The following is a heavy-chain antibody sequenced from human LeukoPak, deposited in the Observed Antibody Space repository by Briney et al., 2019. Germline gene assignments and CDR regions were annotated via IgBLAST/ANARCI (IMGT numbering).Heavy chain of an antibody. J-gene: IGHJ4*02. CDR1: GFTFSSHG. V-gene: IGHV3-30*02. Sequence: GGSLRLSCAASGFTFSSHGMHWVRQAPGKGLEWAAFIWYDGSNKYYADSVKGRFTISRDNSKDTLYLQMNSLRAEDTAVYYCAKGGYNYGIDYWGQGTLVTVSS. CDR2: IWYDGSNK. CDR3: AKGGYNYGIDY. D-gene: IGHD5-18*01.